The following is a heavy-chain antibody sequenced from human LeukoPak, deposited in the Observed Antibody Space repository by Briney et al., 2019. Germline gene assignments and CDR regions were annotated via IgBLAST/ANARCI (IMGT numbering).Heavy chain of an antibody. V-gene: IGHV3-23*01. CDR2: ISGSGGST. D-gene: IGHD3-22*01. J-gene: IGHJ4*02. CDR1: GFTFSSYA. CDR3: AKSGYYDSSGYYTTDYYFDY. Sequence: GGSLRLSCAASGFTFSSYAMSWVRQAPGKGLEWVSAISGSGGSTYYADSVKGRFTISRDNSKNTLYLQMYSLRAEDTAVYYCAKSGYYDSSGYYTTDYYFDYWGQGTLVTVSS.